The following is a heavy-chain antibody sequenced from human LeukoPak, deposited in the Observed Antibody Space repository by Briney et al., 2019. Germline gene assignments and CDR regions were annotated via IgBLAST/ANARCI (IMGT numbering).Heavy chain of an antibody. CDR1: GASLSSYY. Sequence: ASETLCLTCSVSGASLSSYYWDWLRQPPGKGLEWVGYISDTGKTATNPPLKRRHNISLATYKQQFSLRLRSLTSADSAVYHCATGNYEPFATWGPGSLVTVSS. CDR3: ATGNYEPFAT. CDR2: ISDTGKT. J-gene: IGHJ5*02. V-gene: IGHV4-59*01. D-gene: IGHD1-7*01.